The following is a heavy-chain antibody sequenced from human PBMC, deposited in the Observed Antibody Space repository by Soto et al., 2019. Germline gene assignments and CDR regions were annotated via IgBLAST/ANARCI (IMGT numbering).Heavy chain of an antibody. CDR1: GGSFSGYY. Sequence: NPSETLSLTCAVYGGSFSGYYWSWIRQPPGKGLEWIGEIHHSGSTSYNPSLKSRVTISADTSKNQFSLKLSSVTAADTAVYYCARGGQWLPVYWGQGTLVTVSS. V-gene: IGHV4-34*01. D-gene: IGHD6-19*01. CDR3: ARGGQWLPVY. CDR2: IHHSGST. J-gene: IGHJ4*02.